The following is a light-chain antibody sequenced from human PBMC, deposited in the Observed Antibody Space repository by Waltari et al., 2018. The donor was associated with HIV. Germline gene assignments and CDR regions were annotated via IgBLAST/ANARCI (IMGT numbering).Light chain of an antibody. Sequence: IVLTQSPGTLSLSAGERATLPCRASQSLGSSDLAWYQQRPGQAPSLLIYATSTRATGIPDRFSGSGSGTDFTLTISRLEPEDFAFYYCQQYGGSPLTFGGGTKVEI. CDR2: ATS. J-gene: IGKJ4*01. CDR3: QQYGGSPLT. CDR1: QSLGSSD. V-gene: IGKV3-20*01.